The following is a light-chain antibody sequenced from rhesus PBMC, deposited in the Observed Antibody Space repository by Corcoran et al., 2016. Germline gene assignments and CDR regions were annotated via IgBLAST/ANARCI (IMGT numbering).Light chain of an antibody. Sequence: DIQMTQSPSSLSASVGDRVTITCRASENVNNYLNWYQQKPGKAPKLLIYKASTLQSGVPSRFSGSGSGTDFTLTISSLQPEDFATYYCLQYSSSPYSFGQGTKVEIK. CDR1: ENVNNY. V-gene: IGKV1-74*01. CDR2: KAS. J-gene: IGKJ2*01. CDR3: LQYSSSPYS.